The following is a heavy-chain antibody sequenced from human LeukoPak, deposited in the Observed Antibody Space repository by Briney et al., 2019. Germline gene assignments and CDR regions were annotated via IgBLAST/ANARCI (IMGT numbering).Heavy chain of an antibody. V-gene: IGHV4-61*02. CDR3: ARVYGAGYDFRGAFDI. CDR1: GGSISSGFYY. Sequence: SQTLSLTCTVSGGSISSGFYYWSWIRQPAGKGLEWIGRIDTSGSTDYNPSLKSRVTISVDTSKNQFSLKLSSVTAADTAVYYCARVYGAGYDFRGAFDIWGQGTMVTVSS. D-gene: IGHD5-12*01. CDR2: IDTSGST. J-gene: IGHJ3*02.